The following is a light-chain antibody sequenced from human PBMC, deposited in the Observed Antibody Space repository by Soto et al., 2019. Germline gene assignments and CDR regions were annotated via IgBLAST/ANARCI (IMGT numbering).Light chain of an antibody. V-gene: IGKV3-11*01. CDR2: DAS. CDR3: QQRSNWPPSIT. Sequence: EIVMRQSPSTMSVSPGERATLSCRASQSVSSSLAWYQQKPGQAPRLLIYDASNRATGIPARFSGSGSGTDFTLTISSLEPEDFAAYYCQQRSNWPPSITFGQGPRLEIK. J-gene: IGKJ5*01. CDR1: QSVSSS.